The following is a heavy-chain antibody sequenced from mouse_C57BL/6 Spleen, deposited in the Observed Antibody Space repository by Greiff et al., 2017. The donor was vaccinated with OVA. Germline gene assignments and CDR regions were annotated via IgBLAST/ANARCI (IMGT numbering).Heavy chain of an antibody. CDR1: GYTFTSYW. V-gene: IGHV1-59*01. CDR2: IDPSDSYT. Sequence: VQLQQPGAELVRPGPSVKLSCKASGYTFTSYWMHWVKQRPGQGLEWIGVIDPSDSYTNYNQKFKGKATLTVDTSSSTAYMQLSSLTSEDSAVYYCARDDGYYTAWFAYWGQGTLVTVSA. D-gene: IGHD2-3*01. CDR3: ARDDGYYTAWFAY. J-gene: IGHJ3*01.